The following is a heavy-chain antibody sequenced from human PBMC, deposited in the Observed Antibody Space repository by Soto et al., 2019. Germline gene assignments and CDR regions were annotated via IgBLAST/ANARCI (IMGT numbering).Heavy chain of an antibody. J-gene: IGHJ4*02. D-gene: IGHD3-10*01. V-gene: IGHV1-3*01. Sequence: ASVKVSCKASGYTFTSYAMHWVRQAPGQRLEWMGWINAGNGNTKYSQKFQGRVTITRDTSASTAYMELSSLRSEDTAVYYCARAKALLWFGELSNYFDYWGQGTLVTVSS. CDR2: INAGNGNT. CDR3: ARAKALLWFGELSNYFDY. CDR1: GYTFTSYA.